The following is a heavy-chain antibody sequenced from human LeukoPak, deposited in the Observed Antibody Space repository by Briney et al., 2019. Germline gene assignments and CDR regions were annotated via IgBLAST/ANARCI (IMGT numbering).Heavy chain of an antibody. CDR2: VSPGGST. Sequence: PSETLSLTCAMHSESSGGDDWTWIRQPPGKGLEWIGEVSPGGSTRYNPSLRSRVTISLDTSRSRFSLRLSSVTAADTGVYYCARDGGTRLGFDPWGQGTLVTVSS. CDR1: SESSGGDD. CDR3: ARDGGTRLGFDP. D-gene: IGHD3-16*01. J-gene: IGHJ5*02. V-gene: IGHV4-34*01.